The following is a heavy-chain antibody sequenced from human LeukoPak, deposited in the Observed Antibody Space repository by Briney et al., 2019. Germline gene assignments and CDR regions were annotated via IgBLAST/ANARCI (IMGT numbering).Heavy chain of an antibody. V-gene: IGHV4-39*01. CDR1: GGSISSSSYY. CDR3: ASLLPPLDSSSSIGWFDP. J-gene: IGHJ5*02. Sequence: PSETLSLTCTVSGGSISSSSYYWGWIRQPPGKGLEWIGSIYYSGSTYYNPSLKSRVTISVDTSKNQLSLKLSSVTAADTAVYYCASLLPPLDSSSSIGWFDPWGQGTLVTVSS. D-gene: IGHD6-6*01. CDR2: IYYSGST.